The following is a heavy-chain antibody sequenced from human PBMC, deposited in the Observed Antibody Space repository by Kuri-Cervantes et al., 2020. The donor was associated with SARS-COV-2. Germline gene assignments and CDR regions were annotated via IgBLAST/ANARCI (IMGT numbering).Heavy chain of an antibody. J-gene: IGHJ4*02. D-gene: IGHD3-22*01. CDR2: IYYSGST. CDR3: ARRYDSSGYWDY. Sequence: SETLSLTCTVSGGSISSHYWSWIRQPPGKGLEWIGYIYYSGSTNYNPSLKSRVTISVDTSKNQFSLKLSSVTATDTAVYYCARRYDSSGYWDYWGQGTLVTVSS. V-gene: IGHV4-59*08. CDR1: GGSISSHY.